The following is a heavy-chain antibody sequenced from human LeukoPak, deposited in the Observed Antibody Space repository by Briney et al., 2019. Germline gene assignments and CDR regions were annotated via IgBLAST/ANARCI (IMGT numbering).Heavy chain of an antibody. Sequence: GGSLRLSCVASGFTFSSYAMGWVRQAPGKGLEWVSAISGSGGSTFYADSVKGRFTISRDNSKNTLYLQMNSLRAEDTGVYYCARVFSGSGSSGSFDSWGQGTQVTVSS. V-gene: IGHV3-23*01. J-gene: IGHJ4*02. CDR2: ISGSGGST. CDR3: ARVFSGSGSSGSFDS. CDR1: GFTFSSYA. D-gene: IGHD3-3*01.